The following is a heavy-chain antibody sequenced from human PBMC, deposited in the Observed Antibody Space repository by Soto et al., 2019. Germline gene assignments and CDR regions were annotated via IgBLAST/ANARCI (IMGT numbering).Heavy chain of an antibody. CDR3: VRDRDLNRDMVHADL. CDR1: GFTISGCS. CDR2: ITIRTGNI. D-gene: IGHD5-18*01. Sequence: GGSLRLSCEASGFTISGCSMNWVRQAPGKGLEWLAYITIRTGNIVYADSVRGRFTISADNAENSVFLQMNSLRDEDTAVYFCVRDRDLNRDMVHADLWGQGTLVTVSS. J-gene: IGHJ4*01. V-gene: IGHV3-48*02.